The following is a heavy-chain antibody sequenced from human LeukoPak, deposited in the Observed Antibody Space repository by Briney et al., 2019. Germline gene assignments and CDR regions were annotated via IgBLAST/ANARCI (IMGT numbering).Heavy chain of an antibody. D-gene: IGHD3-10*01. CDR2: ISGSGGST. CDR3: AKDKGILWFGELLMGAFDI. Sequence: PGGSLRLSCAASGFTFSSYAMSWVRQAPGKGLEWVSAISGSGGSTYYADSVKGRFTISRDNAKNSLYLQMNSLRAEDTALYYCAKDKGILWFGELLMGAFDIWGQGTMVTVSS. V-gene: IGHV3-23*01. J-gene: IGHJ3*02. CDR1: GFTFSSYA.